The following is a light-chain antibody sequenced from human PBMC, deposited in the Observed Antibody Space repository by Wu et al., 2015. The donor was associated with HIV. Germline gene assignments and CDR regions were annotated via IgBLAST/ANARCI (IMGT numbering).Light chain of an antibody. CDR2: AAS. J-gene: IGKJ4*01. V-gene: IGKV1-9*01. CDR1: QDVSAY. Sequence: DIQLTQSPSFLSASVGDRVTITCRADQDVSAYFAWYQQKPGRAPKLLIYAASTLQTGVPSRFSGSGSGTEFTLTISSLQPEDFATYYCQQLGSCPRTFGGGTKVDIK. CDR3: QQLGSCPRT.